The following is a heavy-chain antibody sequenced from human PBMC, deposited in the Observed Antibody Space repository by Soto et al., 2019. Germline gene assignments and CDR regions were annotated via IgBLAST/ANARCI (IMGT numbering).Heavy chain of an antibody. CDR3: ARDDKDEYGADRGGFGC. CDR2: IWYDGSNK. Sequence: QVHLVESGGGVVQPGTSLRLSCAASGFSFSIFGMHWVRQAPGKGLEWVAGIWYDGSNKYYADSVKGRFSISRDNSKNTLYLQMNSRRAEDTAVYYCARDDKDEYGADRGGFGCWGQGTRVTVSS. D-gene: IGHD2-8*01. CDR1: GFSFSIFG. J-gene: IGHJ4*02. V-gene: IGHV3-33*01.